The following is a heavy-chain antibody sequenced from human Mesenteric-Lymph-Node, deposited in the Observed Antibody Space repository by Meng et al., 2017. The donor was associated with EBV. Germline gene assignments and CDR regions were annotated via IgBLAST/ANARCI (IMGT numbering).Heavy chain of an antibody. CDR2: ISSTGGGT. CDR1: GFTFSRHP. V-gene: IGHV3-23*01. Sequence: VRLLESGGDLVQPGGSLRLSCAASGFTFSRHPMIWVRQAPGKGLQWVSSISSTGGGTYYADSVKGRFTVSRDNSRNTLFLQLNSLRVDDTAVYYCAKVFDLWGQGTLVTVSS. CDR3: AKVFDL. J-gene: IGHJ5*02.